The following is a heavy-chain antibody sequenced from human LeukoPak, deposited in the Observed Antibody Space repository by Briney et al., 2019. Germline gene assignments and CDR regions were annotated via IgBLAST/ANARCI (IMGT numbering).Heavy chain of an antibody. D-gene: IGHD1-26*01. CDR1: GGSISSYY. V-gene: IGHV4-59*08. Sequence: SETLSLTCTVSGGSISSYYWSWIRQPPGKGLEWIGSIYHSGSTYYNPSLRSRVTISVDTSKNQFSLKLSSVTAADTAVYYCARCFDGTYLFDYWGLGTLVTVSS. CDR2: IYHSGST. CDR3: ARCFDGTYLFDY. J-gene: IGHJ4*02.